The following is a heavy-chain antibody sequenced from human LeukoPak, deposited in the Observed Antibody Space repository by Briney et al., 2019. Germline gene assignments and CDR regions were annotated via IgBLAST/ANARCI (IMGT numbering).Heavy chain of an antibody. D-gene: IGHD6-19*01. V-gene: IGHV4-4*02. Sequence: SETLSLTCAVSGGSISSSNWWSWVRQPPGKGLEWIGEIYHSGSTNYNPSLKSRVTISVDKSKNQFSLKLSSVTAADTAVYYCARDGPYSSGWYADYWGQGTLVTVSS. CDR2: IYHSGST. CDR3: ARDGPYSSGWYADY. CDR1: GGSISSSNW. J-gene: IGHJ4*02.